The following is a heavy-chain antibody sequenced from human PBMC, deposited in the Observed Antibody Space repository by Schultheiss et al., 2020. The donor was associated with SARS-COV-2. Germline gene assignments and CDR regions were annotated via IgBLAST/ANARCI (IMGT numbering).Heavy chain of an antibody. CDR1: GFTFSDYY. CDR2: ISSSSSYT. CDR3: ARVRAAAYYYDSSGYYFDY. D-gene: IGHD3-22*01. Sequence: GGSLRLSCAASGFTFSDYYMSWICQAPGKGLEWVSYISSSSSYTNYADSVKGRFTISRDNAKNSLYLQMNSLRAEDTAVYYCARVRAAAYYYDSSGYYFDYWGQGTLVTVSS. J-gene: IGHJ4*02. V-gene: IGHV3-11*06.